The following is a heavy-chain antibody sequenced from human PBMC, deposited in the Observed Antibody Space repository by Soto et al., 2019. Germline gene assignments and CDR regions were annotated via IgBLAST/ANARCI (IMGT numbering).Heavy chain of an antibody. V-gene: IGHV1-8*01. J-gene: IGHJ4*02. CDR2: MNPNSGNT. Sequence: QVQLVQSGAEVKKPGASVKVSCKASGYTFTSYDVNWVRQATGQGLEWMGWMNPNSGNTGYAQKFQGRVPMTRNTSISTASMGLSSLGSEATAVYYCARGRSSGWYVDCWGQGPLVTVSS. CDR1: GYTFTSYD. D-gene: IGHD6-19*01. CDR3: ARGRSSGWYVDC.